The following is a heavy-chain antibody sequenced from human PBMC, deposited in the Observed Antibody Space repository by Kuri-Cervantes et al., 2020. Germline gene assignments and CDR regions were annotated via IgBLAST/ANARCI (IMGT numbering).Heavy chain of an antibody. CDR2: ISNTI. Sequence: GESLKISCAASGFTFSDYYMSWVRQAPGKGLELISYISNTIYYRDSVKGRFTISRDNAKNSLYLQMNSLRAEDTAVYYCARDRYCSGGNCYRDFDCWGQGTLVTVYS. CDR3: ARDRYCSGGNCYRDFDC. J-gene: IGHJ4*02. CDR1: GFTFSDYY. V-gene: IGHV3-69-1*02. D-gene: IGHD2-15*01.